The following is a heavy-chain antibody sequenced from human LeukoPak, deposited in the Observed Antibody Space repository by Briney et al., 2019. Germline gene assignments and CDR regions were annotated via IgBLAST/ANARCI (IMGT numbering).Heavy chain of an antibody. CDR1: GYTFTSYG. Sequence: ASVKVSCKASGYTFTSYGISWVRQAPGQGLEWMGWISAYNGNTNYAQKLQGRVTMTTDTSTSTAYMELRRLRSDVTAVYSCARGGYCSSTRCHPILIFDYWGQGTLVTVSS. V-gene: IGHV1-18*01. CDR2: ISAYNGNT. J-gene: IGHJ4*02. CDR3: ARGGYCSSTRCHPILIFDY. D-gene: IGHD2-2*01.